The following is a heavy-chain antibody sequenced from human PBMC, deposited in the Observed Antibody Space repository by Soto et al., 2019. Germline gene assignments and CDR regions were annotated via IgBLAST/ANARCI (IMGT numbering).Heavy chain of an antibody. CDR2: ISSSSSYI. J-gene: IGHJ3*02. Sequence: PGGSLRLSCAASGFTFSSYSMNWVRQAPGKGLEWVSSISSSSSYIYYADSVKGRFTISRDNAKNSLYLQMNSLRAEDTAVYYCASRVTMIVVAHFDIWGQGTMVTV. CDR3: ASRVTMIVVAHFDI. V-gene: IGHV3-21*01. CDR1: GFTFSSYS. D-gene: IGHD3-22*01.